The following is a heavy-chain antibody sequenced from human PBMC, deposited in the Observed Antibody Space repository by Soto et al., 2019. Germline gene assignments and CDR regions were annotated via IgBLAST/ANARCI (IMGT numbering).Heavy chain of an antibody. D-gene: IGHD3-22*01. CDR1: GYTFTSYR. J-gene: IGHJ3*02. V-gene: IGHV1-18*01. CDR2: ISAYNGNT. Sequence: VSVKVSFKGSGYTFTSYRISWVRQAPGQGLEWMGCISAYNGNTNYAQKFQGRVTMTRDTSTSTVYMELSSLLSEDTAVYYCARAGPYDSSGDAFDIWAQGTMVTV. CDR3: ARAGPYDSSGDAFDI.